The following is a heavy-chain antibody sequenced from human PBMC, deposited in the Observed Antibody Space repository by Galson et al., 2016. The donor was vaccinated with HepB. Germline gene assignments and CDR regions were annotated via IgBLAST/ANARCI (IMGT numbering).Heavy chain of an antibody. D-gene: IGHD5-18*01. Sequence: SLRLSCAASGITFRDHYMAWIRQAPGKGLEWVANIRRDGSKIHYVDSVRGRFTISRDNAKNSLYLQMDSLRAEDTAVYYCVRDSSPSITSGGYFDAFDLWGQGTMVTVSS. CDR1: GITFRDHY. V-gene: IGHV3-7*01. CDR2: IRRDGSKI. CDR3: VRDSSPSITSGGYFDAFDL. J-gene: IGHJ3*01.